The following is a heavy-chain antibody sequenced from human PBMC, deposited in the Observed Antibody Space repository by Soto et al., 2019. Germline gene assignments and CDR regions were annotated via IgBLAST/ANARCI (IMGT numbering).Heavy chain of an antibody. V-gene: IGHV4-39*01. J-gene: IGHJ5*02. CDR1: GGSISSSSYY. D-gene: IGHD3-10*01. CDR2: IYYSGNT. CDR3: ARGTYYYGSGSHT. Sequence: SETLSLTCTVSGGSISSSSYYWGWIRQPPGKGLEWIGSIYYSGNTYYNPSLKSRVAISVDTSKNQFSLKLSSVTAADTAVYYCARGTYYYGSGSHTWGQGTLVTVS.